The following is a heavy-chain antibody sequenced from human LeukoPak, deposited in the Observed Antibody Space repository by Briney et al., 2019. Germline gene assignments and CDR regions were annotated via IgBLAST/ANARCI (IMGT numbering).Heavy chain of an antibody. V-gene: IGHV4-39*02. CDR2: IYYSGST. CDR1: GDSTSGDRYY. CDR3: ARGRPYSGGYHLDY. Sequence: SETLSLTCTVSGDSTSGDRYYGGWVRQPPGKGLEWIGNIYYSGSTYYNPSLKSRVTMSVDTSKNQFFLKLNSVTAADTAVYYCARGRPYSGGYHLDYWGQGTLVTVSA. J-gene: IGHJ4*02. D-gene: IGHD1-26*01.